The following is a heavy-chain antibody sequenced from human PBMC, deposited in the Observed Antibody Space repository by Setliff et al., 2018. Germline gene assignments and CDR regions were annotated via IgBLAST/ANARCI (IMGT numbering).Heavy chain of an antibody. Sequence: SGPTLVNPTQTLTLTCTVSGFSLNTNEVGVGWIRQPPGKALEWLALVYWDDDKKYSPFLQSRLTITRDTSKNQVVLTLSNMDPVDTGTYYCARTWITGGDPFEVWGQGTMVTVSS. J-gene: IGHJ3*01. CDR2: VYWDDDK. CDR1: GFSLNTNEVG. D-gene: IGHD7-27*01. V-gene: IGHV2-5*02. CDR3: ARTWITGGDPFEV.